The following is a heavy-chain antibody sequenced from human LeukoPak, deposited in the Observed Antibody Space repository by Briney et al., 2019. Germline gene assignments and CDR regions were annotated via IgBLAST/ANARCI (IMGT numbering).Heavy chain of an antibody. CDR2: IYSGGST. Sequence: GGSLRLSCAASGFPFSSHWVSWVRQAPGKGLEWVSVIYSGGSTYYADSVKGRFTISRDNSKNTLYLQLNNLRAEDTAMYYCARDMTTVTTGDYWGQGTLVTVSS. J-gene: IGHJ4*02. V-gene: IGHV3-66*01. CDR3: ARDMTTVTTGDY. D-gene: IGHD4-17*01. CDR1: GFPFSSHW.